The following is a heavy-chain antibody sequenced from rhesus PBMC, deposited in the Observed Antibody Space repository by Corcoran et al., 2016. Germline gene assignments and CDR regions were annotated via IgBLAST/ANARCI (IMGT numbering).Heavy chain of an antibody. J-gene: IGHJ4*01. V-gene: IGHV3S5*01. CDR1: GFTFSRSG. D-gene: IGHD4-35*01. CDR3: AKDRTTVTTNFFDY. Sequence: EVQLVETGGGLVQPGGSRRLSCAASGFTFSRSGVHLGRQAQGKGLEWVSGISYTGGSTYYADSVKGRFIISRDNSKNTLSLQMNSLRGEDTAVYYCAKDRTTVTTNFFDYWGQGVLVTVSS. CDR2: ISYTGGST.